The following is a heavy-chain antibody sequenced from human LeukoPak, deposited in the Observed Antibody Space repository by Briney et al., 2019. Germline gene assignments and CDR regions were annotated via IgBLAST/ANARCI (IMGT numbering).Heavy chain of an antibody. CDR2: IYYSGST. CDR1: GGSISSSSYY. D-gene: IGHD2-2*01. J-gene: IGHJ3*02. V-gene: IGHV4-39*01. CDR3: ASYCSSTSCPI. Sequence: PSETLSLTCTVSGGSISSSSYYWGWLRQPPGKGLEWIGSIYYSGSTYYNPSLKSRVTISVDTSKNQFSLKLSSVTAADTAVYYCASYCSSTSCPIWGQGTMVTVSS.